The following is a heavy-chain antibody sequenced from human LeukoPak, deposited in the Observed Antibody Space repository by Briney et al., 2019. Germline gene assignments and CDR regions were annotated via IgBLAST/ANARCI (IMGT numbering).Heavy chain of an antibody. CDR3: TRETIRFCSDTDCLQGEF. J-gene: IGHJ4*02. Sequence: SETLSLTCGVSGYSISRGYYWGWVRPSPGKGLEWIANIHHSGRTYYNPSLKSRVTISVDMSKNQISLKLTSVTAADTAVYHCTRETIRFCSDTDCLQGEFWGQGALVTVSS. V-gene: IGHV4-38-2*02. D-gene: IGHD2-15*01. CDR2: IHHSGRT. CDR1: GYSISRGYY.